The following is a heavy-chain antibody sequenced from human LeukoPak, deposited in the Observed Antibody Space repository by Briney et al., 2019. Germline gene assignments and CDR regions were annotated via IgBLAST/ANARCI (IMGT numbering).Heavy chain of an antibody. CDR3: ARRGYYDSSGYFEGDY. J-gene: IGHJ4*02. Sequence: GGSLRLSCVASGFTFSSYGMHWVRQAPGKGLEWVAVIWYDGSNKYYADSVKGRFTISRDNSKNTLYLQMNSLRAEDTAVYYCARRGYYDSSGYFEGDYWGQGTLVTVSS. D-gene: IGHD3-22*01. CDR2: IWYDGSNK. CDR1: GFTFSSYG. V-gene: IGHV3-33*01.